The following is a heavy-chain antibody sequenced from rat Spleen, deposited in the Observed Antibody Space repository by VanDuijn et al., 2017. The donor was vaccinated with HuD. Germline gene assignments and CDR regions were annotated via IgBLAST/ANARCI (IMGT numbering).Heavy chain of an antibody. CDR3: TTYYSSYDYYVMDA. V-gene: IGHV5-27*01. D-gene: IGHD1-2*01. J-gene: IGHJ4*01. CDR2: ISTSGGST. Sequence: EVELVESGGGLVQPGRSMKLSCAASGFTFSNYGMAWVRQAPTKGLEWVASISTSGGSTDYRDSVKGRFTISRDNAKSTLYLQMDSLRSEDTATYYCTTYYSSYDYYVMDAWGQGASVTVSS. CDR1: GFTFSNYG.